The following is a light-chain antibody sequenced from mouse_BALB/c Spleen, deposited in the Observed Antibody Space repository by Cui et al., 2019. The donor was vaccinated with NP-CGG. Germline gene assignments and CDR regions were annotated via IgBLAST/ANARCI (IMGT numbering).Light chain of an antibody. V-gene: IGLV1*01. CDR2: GTK. J-gene: IGLJ1*01. Sequence: AVVNQESASTISTGETVTLTCRSGTGTVTTSNYANWVQEKPDHLFTGLIGGTKNRAPGVPARFSGSLIGDKAALTITGAQTEDEAIYFCALWYSNHWVFGGGTKLTVL. CDR1: TGTVTTSNY. CDR3: ALWYSNHWV.